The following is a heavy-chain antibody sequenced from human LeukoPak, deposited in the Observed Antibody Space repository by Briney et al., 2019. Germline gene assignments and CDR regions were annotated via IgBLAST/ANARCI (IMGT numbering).Heavy chain of an antibody. CDR1: GGVFSSYA. D-gene: IGHD4-17*01. J-gene: IGHJ3*01. Sequence: SVKVSCKSSGGVFSSYAVTWVRQAPGQGLEWMGGIIPLFHAADYAQQFRDRVTITADESTTTVYMDLSSLTPEDTAVYYCARTTPGSVTTPNSDAFDVWGQGTMVSVSS. V-gene: IGHV1-69*13. CDR2: IIPLFHAA. CDR3: ARTTPGSVTTPNSDAFDV.